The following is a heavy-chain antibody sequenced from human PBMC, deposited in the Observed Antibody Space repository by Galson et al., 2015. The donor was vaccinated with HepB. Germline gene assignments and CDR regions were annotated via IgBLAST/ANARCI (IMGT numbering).Heavy chain of an antibody. CDR3: ASSGSYERYFDY. Sequence: PLRLSCAASGFTFSDYYMSWIRQAPGKGLEWVSYIGNSGSSIYYADSVKGRFTISRDNAKNSLYLQMNSLRAEDTAVYYCASSGSYERYFDYWGQGTLVTVSS. J-gene: IGHJ4*02. D-gene: IGHD1-26*01. CDR2: IGNSGSSI. V-gene: IGHV3-11*01. CDR1: GFTFSDYY.